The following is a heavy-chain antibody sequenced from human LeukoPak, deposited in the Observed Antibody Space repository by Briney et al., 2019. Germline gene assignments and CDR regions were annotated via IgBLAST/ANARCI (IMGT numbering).Heavy chain of an antibody. J-gene: IGHJ4*02. Sequence: PGASVKVSCKASGYTFTSYGISWVRQAPGQGLEWMGWISAYNGNTNYAQKLQGRVTMTTDTSTSTAYMELRSLRSDDTAVYYCARDHSPYCSGGSCYSGGSDYWGQGTLVTVSS. CDR3: ARDHSPYCSGGSCYSGGSDY. CDR1: GYTFTSYG. CDR2: ISAYNGNT. D-gene: IGHD2-15*01. V-gene: IGHV1-18*01.